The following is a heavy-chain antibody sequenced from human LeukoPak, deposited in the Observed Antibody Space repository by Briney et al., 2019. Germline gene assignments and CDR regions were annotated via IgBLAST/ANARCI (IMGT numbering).Heavy chain of an antibody. CDR1: GFTFSSYA. Sequence: GGSLRLTCAASGFTFSSYAVSWVRQAPGKGLEWVSGISGSGGSTYYADSVKGRFTISRDNSKNTLYLQMNSLRTEDTAVYYCAKTPKIRGVSNFDYWGQGTLVTVSS. V-gene: IGHV3-23*01. D-gene: IGHD3-10*01. CDR3: AKTPKIRGVSNFDY. J-gene: IGHJ4*02. CDR2: ISGSGGST.